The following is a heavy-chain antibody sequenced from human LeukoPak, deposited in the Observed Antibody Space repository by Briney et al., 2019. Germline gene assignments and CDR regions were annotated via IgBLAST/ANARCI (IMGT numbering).Heavy chain of an antibody. CDR2: IHTSSRV. CDR3: ARDRGNGAYGDYFDS. CDR1: GDSITRGTYY. J-gene: IGHJ4*02. D-gene: IGHD4-17*01. V-gene: IGHV4-61*02. Sequence: SETLSLTCTVSGDSITRGTYYWNWIRQPAGKGLEWIGRIHTSSRVNYNPSLKSRVTITIDTSRNLVSLRLTSVTAADAAVYYCARDRGNGAYGDYFDSWGQGTLDSVSS.